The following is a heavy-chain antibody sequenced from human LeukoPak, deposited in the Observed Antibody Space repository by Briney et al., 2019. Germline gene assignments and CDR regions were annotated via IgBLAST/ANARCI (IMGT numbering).Heavy chain of an antibody. CDR1: GYTFTSYD. Sequence: ASVTVSCKASGYTFTSYDINWVRQATGQGLEWMGWMNPNSGNTDYAQKFQGRVTMTRNTSISTAYMELSSLRSEDTAVYYCARGRTIFGVDIDYWGQGTLVTVSS. CDR2: MNPNSGNT. J-gene: IGHJ4*02. D-gene: IGHD3-3*01. CDR3: ARGRTIFGVDIDY. V-gene: IGHV1-8*01.